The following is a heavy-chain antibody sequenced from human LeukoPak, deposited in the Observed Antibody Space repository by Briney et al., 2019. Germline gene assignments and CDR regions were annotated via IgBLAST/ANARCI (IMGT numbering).Heavy chain of an antibody. D-gene: IGHD6-19*01. CDR3: ARGRAAGLLDWFDP. Sequence: GGSLRLSCAASGFTFSRYTMAWVRQAPGKGLEWVASIVASYVGTYYVDSVKGRFVVSRDNSKNTLYLQMDRLRLGDAAMYFCARGRAAGLLDWFDPWGPGTLVTVSS. J-gene: IGHJ5*02. CDR2: IVASYVGT. CDR1: GFTFSRYT. V-gene: IGHV3-23*01.